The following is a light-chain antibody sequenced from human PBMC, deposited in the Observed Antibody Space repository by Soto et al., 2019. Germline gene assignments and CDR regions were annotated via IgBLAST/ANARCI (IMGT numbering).Light chain of an antibody. V-gene: IGKV1-5*03. Sequence: IQMPQSPSTLSGSVGDRVTITCRASQTISSWLAWYQQKPGKAPKLLIYKASTLKSGVPSRFSGSGSGTEFTLTISSLQPDEFATYYCQHYNSYPEAFGQGTKVDIK. CDR2: KAS. CDR1: QTISSW. J-gene: IGKJ1*01. CDR3: QHYNSYPEA.